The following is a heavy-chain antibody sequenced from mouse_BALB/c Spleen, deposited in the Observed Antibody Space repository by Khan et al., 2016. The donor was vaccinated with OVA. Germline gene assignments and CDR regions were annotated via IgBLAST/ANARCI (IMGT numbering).Heavy chain of an antibody. J-gene: IGHJ3*01. CDR1: GFTFSNYG. V-gene: IGHV5-6-5*01. CDR3: ARDYWFAY. CDR2: ISSGDTT. Sequence: EVELVASGGGLVKPGGSLKLSCAASGFTFSNYGVSWVLQTPEKRLEWVASISSGDTTYYPDSVKGRFTISRDNARNILYLQMSSLRSEDTAMYYCARDYWFAYWGQGTLVTVSA.